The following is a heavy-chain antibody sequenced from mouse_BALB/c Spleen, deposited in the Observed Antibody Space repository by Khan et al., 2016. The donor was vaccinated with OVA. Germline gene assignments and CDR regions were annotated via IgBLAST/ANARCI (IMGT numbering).Heavy chain of an antibody. CDR3: ARGGYGGFAY. J-gene: IGHJ3*01. Sequence: QVQLQQSGGDLMKPGASVKISCKATGYTFSSYWIEWVKQRPGHGLEWIGQIFTGSVSTTYNEKFKGKATFTADTSSNTAYMQFSSLTSEDSAVDYCARGGYGGFAYWGQGTLVTVSA. D-gene: IGHD2-2*01. V-gene: IGHV1-9*01. CDR2: IFTGSVST. CDR1: GYTFSSYW.